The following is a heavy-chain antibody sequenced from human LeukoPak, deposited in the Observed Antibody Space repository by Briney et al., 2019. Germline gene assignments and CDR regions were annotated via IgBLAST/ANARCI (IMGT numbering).Heavy chain of an antibody. CDR2: IYHSGST. CDR3: ARGGSSGYYYFFDY. Sequence: SQAVSLTCAVSGGSISSGGYSWSWIRQPPGKGLEWIGYIYHSGSTYYNPSLKSRVTISVDRSKNQFSLKLSSVTAADTAVYYCARGGSSGYYYFFDYWGQGTLVTVCS. J-gene: IGHJ4*02. D-gene: IGHD3-22*01. V-gene: IGHV4-30-2*01. CDR1: GGSISSGGYS.